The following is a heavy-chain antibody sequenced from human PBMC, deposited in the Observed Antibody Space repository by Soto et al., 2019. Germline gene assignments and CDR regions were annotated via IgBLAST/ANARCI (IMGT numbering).Heavy chain of an antibody. D-gene: IGHD3-10*01. CDR1: GGSISSSSYY. CDR3: ARLERGDYGSGSPLDY. V-gene: IGHV4-39*01. CDR2: IYYSGST. J-gene: IGHJ4*02. Sequence: ETLSLTCTVSGGSISSSSYYWGWIRQPPGKGLEWIGSIYYSGSTYYNPSLKSRVTISVDTSKNQFSLKLSSVTAADTAVYYCARLERGDYGSGSPLDYWGQGTLVTVSS.